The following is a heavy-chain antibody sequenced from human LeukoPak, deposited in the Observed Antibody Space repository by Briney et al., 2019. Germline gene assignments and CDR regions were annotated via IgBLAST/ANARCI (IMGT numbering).Heavy chain of an antibody. Sequence: PSETLSLTCTVSGGSISSSSYYWGWIRQPPGKGLEWIGSIYYSGSTYYNPSLKSRVTISVDTSKNQFSLKLSSVTAADTAVYYCAREGQFQFDYWGQGTLVTVSS. CDR3: AREGQFQFDY. CDR1: GGSISSSSYY. D-gene: IGHD5-24*01. V-gene: IGHV4-39*07. CDR2: IYYSGST. J-gene: IGHJ4*02.